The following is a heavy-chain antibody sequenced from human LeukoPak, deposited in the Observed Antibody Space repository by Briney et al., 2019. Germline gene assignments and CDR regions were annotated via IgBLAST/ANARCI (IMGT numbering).Heavy chain of an antibody. J-gene: IGHJ4*02. V-gene: IGHV1-2*06. CDR3: ARRGFDS. CDR1: GYTFTSNY. CDR2: INPSSGVT. Sequence: ASVKVSCKASGYTFTSNYIHWVRQAPGQGLEWMGRINPSSGVTYYVQKFEGRVTMTRDTSVSTVYMEVGNLTSDDTAMYFCARRGFDSWGQGTLVTVSS. D-gene: IGHD3-16*01.